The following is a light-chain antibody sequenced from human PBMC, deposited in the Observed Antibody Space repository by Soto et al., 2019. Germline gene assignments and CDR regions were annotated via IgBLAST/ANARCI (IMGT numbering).Light chain of an antibody. Sequence: EIVMTQSPATLSVSPGERATLSCRASQSVSSNLAWYQQRPGQAPRLLISGASTRSTGIPDRFTGSVSGTDFTLTISRLEPEDFAVYYCQQYGAAPWTFAQGTKV. CDR2: GAS. J-gene: IGKJ1*01. V-gene: IGKV3D-15*01. CDR3: QQYGAAPWT. CDR1: QSVSSN.